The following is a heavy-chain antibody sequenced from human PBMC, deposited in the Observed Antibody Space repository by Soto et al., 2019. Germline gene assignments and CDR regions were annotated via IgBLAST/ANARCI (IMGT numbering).Heavy chain of an antibody. V-gene: IGHV3-48*02. D-gene: IGHD3-3*01. Sequence: GGSLRLSCAASGFTFSSYSMNWVRQAPGKGLEWVSYIGSSSSTIYYADSVKGRFTISRDNAKNSLYLQMNSLRDEDTAVYYCARANSPHYDFWSGYFSFDYWGQGTLVTVSS. J-gene: IGHJ4*02. CDR3: ARANSPHYDFWSGYFSFDY. CDR1: GFTFSSYS. CDR2: IGSSSSTI.